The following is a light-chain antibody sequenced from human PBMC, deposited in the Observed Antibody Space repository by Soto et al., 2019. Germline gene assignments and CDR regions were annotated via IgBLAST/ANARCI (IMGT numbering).Light chain of an antibody. J-gene: IGLJ2*01. V-gene: IGLV2-8*01. CDR2: AVN. Sequence: QSALTQPPSASGSPGQSVTISCTGTSSDVGAYNYVSWYQQEPGKAPKLMIYAVNKRPSGVPDPFSGSKSGNTASLTVSGLRAADEADYFCSSYAGGNNIMVFGGGTKLTVL. CDR1: SSDVGAYNY. CDR3: SSYAGGNNIMV.